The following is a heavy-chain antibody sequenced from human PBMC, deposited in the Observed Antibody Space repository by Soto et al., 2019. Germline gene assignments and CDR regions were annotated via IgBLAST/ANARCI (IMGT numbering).Heavy chain of an antibody. CDR1: GFTFNRFW. V-gene: IGHV3-7*03. CDR2: LKSDGSEK. J-gene: IGHJ6*02. CDR3: ARLAWGGGVDV. Sequence: EVQLVESGGGLVQPGGSLRLTWAASGFTFNRFWMSWFRRAPGKGLEGVPNLKSDGSEKSFVDSVKGRLTISRDNAKNSLYLQLNSLRADDTGVYYCARLAWGGGVDVWGQGTTVAVSS. D-gene: IGHD1-26*01.